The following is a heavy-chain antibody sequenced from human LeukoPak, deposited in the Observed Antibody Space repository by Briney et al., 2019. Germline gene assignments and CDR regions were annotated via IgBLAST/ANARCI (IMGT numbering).Heavy chain of an antibody. CDR3: AKVGYDSSGYYYDPYYFDY. D-gene: IGHD3-22*01. CDR1: GFTFSSYG. CDR2: ISYDGSNK. V-gene: IGHV3-30*18. J-gene: IGHJ4*02. Sequence: GGSLRLSCAASGFTFSSYGMHWVRQAPGKGLEWVAVISYDGSNKYYADSVKGRFTISRDNSKNTLYLQMNSLRAEDTAVYYCAKVGYDSSGYYYDPYYFDYWGQGTLVTVSS.